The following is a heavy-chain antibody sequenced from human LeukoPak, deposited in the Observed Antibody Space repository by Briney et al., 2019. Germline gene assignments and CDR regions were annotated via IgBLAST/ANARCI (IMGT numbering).Heavy chain of an antibody. V-gene: IGHV3-74*01. J-gene: IGHJ4*02. D-gene: IGHD3-9*01. CDR3: ARDRNYDIPDY. CDR1: EFTFSSYW. Sequence: GGSLRLSCAASEFTFSSYWMHWVRQAPGKGLVWVSRINSDGSSTSYADSVKGRFTISRDNAKNTLYLQMNSLRAEETAVYYYARDRNYDIPDYWGQGTLVTVSS. CDR2: INSDGSST.